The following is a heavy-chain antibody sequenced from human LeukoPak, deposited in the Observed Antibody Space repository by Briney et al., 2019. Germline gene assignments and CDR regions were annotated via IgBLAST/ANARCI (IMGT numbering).Heavy chain of an antibody. J-gene: IGHJ4*02. D-gene: IGHD2-21*02. V-gene: IGHV1-46*01. Sequence: ASVKVSCKASGYTFTNYYMHWVRQAPGQGLEWMGIIYPRGSRTTYAQRFQGRVTMTTDTSTSTAYMDLSGLRSEDTAVYYCARSYCDGDCYSDYWGQGTLITVSS. CDR2: IYPRGSRT. CDR3: ARSYCDGDCYSDY. CDR1: GYTFTNYY.